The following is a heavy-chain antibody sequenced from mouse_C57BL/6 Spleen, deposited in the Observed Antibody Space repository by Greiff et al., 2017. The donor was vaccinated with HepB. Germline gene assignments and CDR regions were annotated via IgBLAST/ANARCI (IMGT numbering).Heavy chain of an antibody. D-gene: IGHD2-2*01. V-gene: IGHV6-6*01. Sequence: EVMLVESGGGLVQPGGSMKLSCAASGFTFSDAWMDWVRQSPEKGLEWVAEIRNKANNHATYYAESVKGRFTSSRDDSKSSVYLQMNSLRAEDTGIYYCTRPGLRRYFDVWGTGTTVTVSS. CDR1: GFTFSDAW. J-gene: IGHJ1*03. CDR3: TRPGLRRYFDV. CDR2: IRNKANNHAT.